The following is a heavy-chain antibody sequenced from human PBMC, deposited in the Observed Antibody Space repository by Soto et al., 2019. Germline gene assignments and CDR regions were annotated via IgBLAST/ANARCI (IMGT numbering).Heavy chain of an antibody. V-gene: IGHV1-69*06. J-gene: IGHJ3*02. Sequence: QVQLVQSGAEVKKPGSSVKVSCKDSGGTFSSYAISWVRQAPGQGLEWMGGIIPIFGTAHYAQKFQGRVTITADKSTSTAYMELRSLRSEDTAVYYCARVGDYVWGSYRPMGAFDIWGQGTMVTVSS. D-gene: IGHD3-16*02. CDR3: ARVGDYVWGSYRPMGAFDI. CDR2: IIPIFGTA. CDR1: GGTFSSYA.